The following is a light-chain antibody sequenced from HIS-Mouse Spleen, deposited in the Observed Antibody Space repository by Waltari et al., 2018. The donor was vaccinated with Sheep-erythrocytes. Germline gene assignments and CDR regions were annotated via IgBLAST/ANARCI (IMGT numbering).Light chain of an antibody. CDR1: QGIRND. Sequence: AIQMTQSPSSLSASIGDRFTITCRASQGIRNDLGWYQQKPGKAPKLLIYAASSLQSGVPSRFSGSGSGTDFTLTISSLQPEDFATYYCLQDYNYPYTFGQGTKLEIK. CDR3: LQDYNYPYT. J-gene: IGKJ2*01. V-gene: IGKV1-6*01. CDR2: AAS.